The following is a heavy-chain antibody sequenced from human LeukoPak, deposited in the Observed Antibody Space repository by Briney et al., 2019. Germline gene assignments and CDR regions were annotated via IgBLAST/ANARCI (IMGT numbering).Heavy chain of an antibody. CDR2: IYYSGST. V-gene: IGHV4-39*01. CDR1: GGSISSSSYY. Sequence: PSETLSLTCTVSGGSISSSSYYWGWIRQPPGKGLEWIGSIYYSGSTYYNPSPKSRVTISVDTSENQFSLKLSSVTAADTAVYYCARRAARPERYFDYWGQGTLVTVSS. J-gene: IGHJ4*02. D-gene: IGHD6-6*01. CDR3: ARRAARPERYFDY.